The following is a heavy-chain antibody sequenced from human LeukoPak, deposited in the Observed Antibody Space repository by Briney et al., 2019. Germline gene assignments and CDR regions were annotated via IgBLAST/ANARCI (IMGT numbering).Heavy chain of an antibody. CDR1: GGSFSGYY. CDR2: INHSGST. CDR3: ARGLAYCSGGSCSN. D-gene: IGHD2-15*01. V-gene: IGHV4-34*01. Sequence: PSETLSLTCAVYGGSFSGYYWSWIRQPPGKGLEWIGEINHSGSTNYNPSLKSRVTISVDTSKNQFSLKLSPVTAADTAVYYCARGLAYCSGGSCSNWGQGTLVTVSS. J-gene: IGHJ4*02.